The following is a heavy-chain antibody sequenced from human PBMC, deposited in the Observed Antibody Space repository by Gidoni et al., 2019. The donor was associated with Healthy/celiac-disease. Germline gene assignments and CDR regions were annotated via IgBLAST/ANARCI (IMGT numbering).Heavy chain of an antibody. D-gene: IGHD5-18*01. V-gene: IGHV7-4-1*02. CDR2: INTNTGNP. CDR3: ARTDTALVTGDPYYYYGMDV. Sequence: QVQMVQSGSELKKPGASVQGSCKASGSTWTSYAMNRVRQAPGQGLEGMGWINTNTGNPTSAQGFTGRFVFSLDTSVSTASLKISSLTAEDTAVYYCARTDTALVTGDPYYYYGMDVWGQGTTVTVSS. CDR1: GSTWTSYA. J-gene: IGHJ6*02.